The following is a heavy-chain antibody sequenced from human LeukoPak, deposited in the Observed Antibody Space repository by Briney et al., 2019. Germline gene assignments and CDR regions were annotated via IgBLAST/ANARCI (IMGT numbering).Heavy chain of an antibody. Sequence: ASQTLPLACTVSGGSISSGDYYWSWIRQPPGKGLEWIGYIYYSGSTYYNPSLKSRVTISVDTSKNQFSLKLSSVTAADTAVYYCARVPFGVVIYFDYWGQGTLVTVSS. V-gene: IGHV4-30-4*08. CDR1: GGSISSGDYY. CDR2: IYYSGST. CDR3: ARVPFGVVIYFDY. J-gene: IGHJ4*02. D-gene: IGHD3-3*01.